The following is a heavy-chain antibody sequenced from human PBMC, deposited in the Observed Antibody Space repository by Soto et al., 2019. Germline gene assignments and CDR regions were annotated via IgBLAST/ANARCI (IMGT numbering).Heavy chain of an antibody. CDR2: ISYDGSNK. J-gene: IGHJ4*02. Sequence: QVQLVESGGGVVQPGRSLRLSCAASGFTFSSYGMHWVRQAPGKGLEWVAVISYDGSNKYYADSVKGRFTISRDNSKNTLYLQMNSLRAEDMAVYYCAKGSGSYWYFDYWGQGTLVTVSS. CDR1: GFTFSSYG. V-gene: IGHV3-30*18. D-gene: IGHD1-26*01. CDR3: AKGSGSYWYFDY.